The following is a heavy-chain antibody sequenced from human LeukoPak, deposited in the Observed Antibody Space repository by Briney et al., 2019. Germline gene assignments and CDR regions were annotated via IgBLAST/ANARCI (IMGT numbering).Heavy chain of an antibody. V-gene: IGHV1-2*06. CDR1: GYTFTGYY. CDR3: VRGGNRYSTFDY. CDR2: INPNSGGT. D-gene: IGHD6-13*01. J-gene: IGHJ4*02. Sequence: ASVKVSCKASGYTFTGYYMHWVRQAPGQGLEWMGRINPNSGGTNYAQKFQGRVTMTRDTSISTAYMELSRLRSDDTAVYYCVRGGNRYSTFDYWGQGTLVTVSS.